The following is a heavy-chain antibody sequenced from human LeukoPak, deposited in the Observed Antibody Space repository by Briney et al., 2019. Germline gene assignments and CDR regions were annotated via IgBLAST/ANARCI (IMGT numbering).Heavy chain of an antibody. V-gene: IGHV4-34*01. Sequence: PETLSLTCAVYGGSFSGYYWSWIRQPPGKGLEWIGEINHSGSTIYSPSLKSRVTISVDTSKNQFSLKLTSVTAADTAVYYCARRTTITIFGVVRRASFDYWGQGTLVTVSS. CDR2: INHSGST. D-gene: IGHD3-3*01. J-gene: IGHJ4*02. CDR1: GGSFSGYY. CDR3: ARRTTITIFGVVRRASFDY.